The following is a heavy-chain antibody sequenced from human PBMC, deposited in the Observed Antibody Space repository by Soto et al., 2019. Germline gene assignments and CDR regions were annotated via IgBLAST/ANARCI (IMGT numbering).Heavy chain of an antibody. V-gene: IGHV3-30*18. CDR1: GFTFSNYG. CDR3: AKRGYSSVWYTIDY. J-gene: IGHJ4*02. CDR2: ISSAGNNK. D-gene: IGHD6-19*01. Sequence: AGGSLRLSCAASGFTFSNYGMHWVRQAPGKGLEWVAYISSAGNNKYYADSVKGRFTISRDNSDNTLYLQMNSLKPEDTAVYCCAKRGYSSVWYTIDYWGQGALVTVSS.